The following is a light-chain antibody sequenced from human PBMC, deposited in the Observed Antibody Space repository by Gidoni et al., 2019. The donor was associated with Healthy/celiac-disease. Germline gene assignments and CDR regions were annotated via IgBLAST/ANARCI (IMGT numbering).Light chain of an antibody. CDR3: QQSYSTPLT. CDR1: QSISSY. V-gene: IGKV1-39*01. Sequence: DIQITQSPSSLSASVGDRVTITCRASQSISSYLNWYQQKPGKAPKLLIYAASSLQSGVPSRFSGRGSGTDFTRTISSLQPGDFATYYCQQSYSTPLTFGGETRVEIK. CDR2: AAS. J-gene: IGKJ4*01.